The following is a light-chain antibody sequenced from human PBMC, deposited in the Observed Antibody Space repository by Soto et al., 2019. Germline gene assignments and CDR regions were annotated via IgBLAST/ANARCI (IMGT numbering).Light chain of an antibody. J-gene: IGKJ1*01. CDR3: QQYRT. CDR1: QRVSSSY. V-gene: IGKV3-20*01. CDR2: GSS. Sequence: EIVLTQSPGTLSLSPGERATLSCRASQRVSSSYLAWYQQKPGQAPRLLIYGSSRRATGIPDRFSGSGSGTDFPLTISRLAPADFAVYYCQQYRTFGQGTKV.